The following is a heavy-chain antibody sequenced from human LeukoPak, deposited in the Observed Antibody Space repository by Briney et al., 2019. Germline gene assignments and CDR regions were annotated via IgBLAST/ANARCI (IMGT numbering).Heavy chain of an antibody. J-gene: IGHJ4*02. CDR2: IWYDGSNK. CDR3: AKWGGSSGWYGGAFDY. CDR1: GFTFSSYG. D-gene: IGHD6-19*01. Sequence: GGSLRLSCAASGFTFSSYGMHWVRQAPGKGLEWVAVIWYDGSNKYYADSVKGRFTISRDNSKNTLYLQMNSLRAEDTAVYYCAKWGGSSGWYGGAFDYWGQGTLVTVSS. V-gene: IGHV3-33*06.